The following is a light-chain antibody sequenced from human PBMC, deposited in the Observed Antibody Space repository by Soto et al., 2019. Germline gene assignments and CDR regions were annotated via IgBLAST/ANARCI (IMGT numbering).Light chain of an antibody. V-gene: IGLV2-23*01. CDR1: SSDVGSYNL. J-gene: IGLJ2*01. Sequence: QSALTQPASVSGSPGQSITISCTGTSSDVGSYNLVSWYQQHPGTAPKLMIYEGSKRPSGVSNRFSGSKSGNTASLTISGLQAADEADYYCCSYAGSSTPHVVFGGVTKLTVL. CDR2: EGS. CDR3: CSYAGSSTPHVV.